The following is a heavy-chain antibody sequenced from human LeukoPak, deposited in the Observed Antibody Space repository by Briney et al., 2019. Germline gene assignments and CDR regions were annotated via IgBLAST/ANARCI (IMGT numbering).Heavy chain of an antibody. V-gene: IGHV3-13*01. CDR1: GFTSSSYD. J-gene: IGHJ5*02. CDR2: IDTAGDT. D-gene: IGHD3-22*01. Sequence: GGSLRLSCAASGFTSSSYDMHWVRQATGKGLEWVSAIDTAGDTYYPGSVKGRFTISRENAKNSLYLQMNSLRAGDTAVYYCARGKYYYDSSGYLAPWGQGTLVTVSS. CDR3: ARGKYYYDSSGYLAP.